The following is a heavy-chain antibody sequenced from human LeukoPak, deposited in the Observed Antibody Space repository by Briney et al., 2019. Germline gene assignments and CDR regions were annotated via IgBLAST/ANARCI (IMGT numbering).Heavy chain of an antibody. V-gene: IGHV1-3*03. CDR1: GYTFTSYA. J-gene: IGHJ5*01. D-gene: IGHD6-19*01. CDR2: INAGNGNT. CDR3: AREYLYSTGWFDY. Sequence: ASVKVSCKASGYTFTSYAMYWVRQAPGQRLEWMGWINAGNGNTKYSQEFQGRVTITRDTSASTAYMELSSLRSEDMAVYYCAREYLYSTGWFDYWGQGTLVTVSS.